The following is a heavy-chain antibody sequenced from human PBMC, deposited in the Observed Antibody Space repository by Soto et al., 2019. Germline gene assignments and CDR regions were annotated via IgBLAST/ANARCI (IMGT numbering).Heavy chain of an antibody. V-gene: IGHV1-69*12. CDR2: INPIFGTA. D-gene: IGHD2-2*01. CDR3: ASLYCSSTSCHYYFDY. CDR1: GGTFSSYA. Sequence: QVQLVQSGAEVKKPGSSVKVSCKASGGTFSSYAISWVRQAPGQGLEWMGGINPIFGTANYAQKFQGRVTITADESTITAYMELGSLRSEDTAVYYCASLYCSSTSCHYYFDYWGQVTLVTVSS. J-gene: IGHJ4*02.